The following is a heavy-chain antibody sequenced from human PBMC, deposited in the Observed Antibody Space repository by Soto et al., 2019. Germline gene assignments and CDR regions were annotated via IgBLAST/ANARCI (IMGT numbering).Heavy chain of an antibody. CDR1: GGTFSSYA. CDR3: ARDRITGSKYYYGMDV. D-gene: IGHD1-20*01. V-gene: IGHV1-69*06. CDR2: IIPIFGTE. Sequence: QVQLVQSGAEVKKPGSSVRVSCKASGGTFSSYAIRWVRQAPGQGLEWMGGIIPIFGTENCAQKFQGRVTITADKSTSTAYMELSSLRSEDTAVYYCARDRITGSKYYYGMDVWGQGTTVTVSS. J-gene: IGHJ6*02.